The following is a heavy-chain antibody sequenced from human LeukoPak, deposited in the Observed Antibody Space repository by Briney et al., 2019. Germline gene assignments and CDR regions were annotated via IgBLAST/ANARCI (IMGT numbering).Heavy chain of an antibody. CDR3: ARVNTRDWYWFDP. CDR2: INPNSGGT. Sequence: GASVKVSCKTSGYTFTGYYMHWVRQAPGQGLEWMGWINPNSGGTNYAQKFQGRVTMTRDTSISTAYMELSRLRSDDTAVYYCARVNTRDWYWFDPWGQGTLVTVSS. V-gene: IGHV1-2*02. CDR1: GYTFTGYY. D-gene: IGHD3/OR15-3a*01. J-gene: IGHJ5*02.